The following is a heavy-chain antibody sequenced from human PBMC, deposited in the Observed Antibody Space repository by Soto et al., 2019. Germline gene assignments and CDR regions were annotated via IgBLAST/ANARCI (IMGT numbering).Heavy chain of an antibody. V-gene: IGHV3-7*01. CDR3: ASVAI. CDR2: IKPDGSEK. Sequence: EVQLVESGGGLVQPGGYLRLSYAASGFIFNNYWMSWVRQAPGKGLEWVANIKPDGSEKNYVDSVKGRFTISRDNAKNSLDLQMNSLTAEDTAVYYCASVAIWGQGTLVTVSS. D-gene: IGHD5-12*01. CDR1: GFIFNNYW. J-gene: IGHJ4*02.